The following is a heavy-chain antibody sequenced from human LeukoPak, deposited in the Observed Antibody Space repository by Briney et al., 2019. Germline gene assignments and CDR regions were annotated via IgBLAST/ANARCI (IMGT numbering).Heavy chain of an antibody. V-gene: IGHV5-51*01. CDR1: GYSFISYW. CDR2: IYPGDSDT. J-gene: IGHJ4*02. D-gene: IGHD2-8*01. Sequence: GESLKISCKGSGYSFISYWIVWVRQMPGKGLEWKGIIYPGDSDTRYSPSFQGQVTISADKSISTAYLQWSSLKASDTAMYYCARHARYCSNGVCYVDYWGQGTLVTVSS. CDR3: ARHARYCSNGVCYVDY.